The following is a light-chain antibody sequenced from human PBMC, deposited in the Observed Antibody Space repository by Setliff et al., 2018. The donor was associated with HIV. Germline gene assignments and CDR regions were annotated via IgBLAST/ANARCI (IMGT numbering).Light chain of an antibody. CDR1: SSDVGTYDY. CDR2: DVS. J-gene: IGLJ1*01. V-gene: IGLV2-11*01. Sequence: QSALTQPPPVSGSPGQSVTISCTGTSSDVGTYDYVSWYQQHPGKAPKLMIYDVSQRPSGVPDRFSGSKSGNTASLTISGLQAVDEADYCCCAYAGSYTSLYVFGTGTKVTVL. CDR3: CAYAGSYTSLYV.